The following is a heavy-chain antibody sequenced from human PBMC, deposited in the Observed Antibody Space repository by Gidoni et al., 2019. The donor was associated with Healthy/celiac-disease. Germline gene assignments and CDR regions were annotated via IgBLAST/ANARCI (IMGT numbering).Heavy chain of an antibody. CDR3: ARDLLMVFGNAFDI. V-gene: IGHV3-21*01. Sequence: EVQLVESGGGLVKPGGSLSLSCAASGFPFSSYSLNWVRQAPGKGLEWVSSISSSSSYIYYADSVKGRFTISRDNAKNSLYLQMNSLRAEDTAVYYCARDLLMVFGNAFDIWGQGTMVTVSS. J-gene: IGHJ3*02. D-gene: IGHD3-10*01. CDR1: GFPFSSYS. CDR2: ISSSSSYI.